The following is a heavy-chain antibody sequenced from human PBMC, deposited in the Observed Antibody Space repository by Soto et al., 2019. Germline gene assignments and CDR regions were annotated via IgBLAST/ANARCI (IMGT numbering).Heavy chain of an antibody. CDR2: INPNSGGT. CDR3: ARGQEWEEQLWLRDWFDP. D-gene: IGHD5-18*01. V-gene: IGHV1-2*04. Sequence: QVQLVQSGAEVKKPGASVKVSCKASGYTFTGYYMHWVRHAPGQGLEWMGWINPNSGGTNYAQKFQGWVTMTRDTSISTAYMELSRLRSDDTAVYYCARGQEWEEQLWLRDWFDPWGQGTLVTVSS. CDR1: GYTFTGYY. J-gene: IGHJ5*02.